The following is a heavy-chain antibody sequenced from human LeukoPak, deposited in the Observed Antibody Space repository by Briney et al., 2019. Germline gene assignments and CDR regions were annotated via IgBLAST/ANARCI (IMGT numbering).Heavy chain of an antibody. CDR3: ARPGSGYSSGWAFGY. CDR1: GYSFTSYW. CDR2: IYPGDSDT. Sequence: GESLKISCKGSGYSFTSYWIGWVRQMPGKGLEWMGIIYPGDSDTRHSPSFQGQVTISADKSISTAYLQWSSLKASDTAMYYCARPGSGYSSGWAFGYWGQGTLVTVSS. V-gene: IGHV5-51*01. D-gene: IGHD6-19*01. J-gene: IGHJ4*02.